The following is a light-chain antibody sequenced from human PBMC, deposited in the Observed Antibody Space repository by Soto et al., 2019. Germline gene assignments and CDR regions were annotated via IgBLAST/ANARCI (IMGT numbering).Light chain of an antibody. CDR1: QSVSSSY. V-gene: IGKV3-20*01. J-gene: IGKJ1*01. Sequence: EIVLTQSPGTLSLSPGERATLSCRASQSVSSSYLAWYQQKPGQPPRLLIYDASSRATGIPDRFSGSGSGTDFTLAVNRLEPEDFAVYYCQQYGSSPTFGQGTKVEIK. CDR2: DAS. CDR3: QQYGSSPT.